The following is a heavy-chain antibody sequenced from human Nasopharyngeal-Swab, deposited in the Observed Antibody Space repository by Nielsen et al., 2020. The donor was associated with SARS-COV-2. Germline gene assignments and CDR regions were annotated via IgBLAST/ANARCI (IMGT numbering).Heavy chain of an antibody. J-gene: IGHJ6*02. V-gene: IGHV5-51*01. CDR1: GYSFTSYW. D-gene: IGHD2-15*01. CDR2: IYPGDSDT. Sequence: GESLKISCKGSGYSFTSYWIGWVRQMPGKGLEWMGIIYPGDSDTRYGPSFQGQVTISADKSISTAYLQWSSLKASDTAMYYCARLACSGGSCYIPYYYYGMDVWGQGTTVTVSS. CDR3: ARLACSGGSCYIPYYYYGMDV.